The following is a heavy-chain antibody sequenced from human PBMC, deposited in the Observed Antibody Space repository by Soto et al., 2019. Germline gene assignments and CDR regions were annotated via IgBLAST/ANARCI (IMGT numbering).Heavy chain of an antibody. J-gene: IGHJ4*02. CDR2: IYHSGST. CDR3: ARGPPFGY. V-gene: IGHV4-30-2*01. D-gene: IGHD3-10*01. Sequence: ASETHSLTCAVSGGSIRSGGYSWSWIRQPPGKGLEWIGYIYHSGSTYYNPSLKSRVTISVDRSKNQFSLKLSSVTAADTAVYYCARGPPFGYWGQGTLVTVSS. CDR1: GGSIRSGGYS.